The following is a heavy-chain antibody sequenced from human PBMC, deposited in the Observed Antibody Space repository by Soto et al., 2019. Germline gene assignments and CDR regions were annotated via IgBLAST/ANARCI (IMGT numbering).Heavy chain of an antibody. J-gene: IGHJ1*01. Sequence: EVQLVESGGGLVKPGGSLRLSCAASGFTFSSYSMNWVRQAPGKGLEWFSSISSSSSYIYYADSVKGRFTISRDNAKNSLYLQMNSLRAEDTAVYYCAREAYCSGGSCYSSAEYFQHWGQGTLVTVSS. CDR3: AREAYCSGGSCYSSAEYFQH. CDR2: ISSSSSYI. V-gene: IGHV3-21*01. D-gene: IGHD2-15*01. CDR1: GFTFSSYS.